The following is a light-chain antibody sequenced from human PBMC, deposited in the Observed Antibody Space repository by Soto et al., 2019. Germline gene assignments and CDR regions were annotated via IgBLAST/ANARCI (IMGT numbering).Light chain of an antibody. CDR2: KAS. Sequence: DIQMTQSPSTLSASVGDRVTITCRASQSIRSWLAWYPQKPGRAPKLLIYKASSLESGGPSRLSGSGSGTDFNPTNSSLQAYDFANYYCQQYNSYSWTFGQGTKVEI. J-gene: IGKJ1*01. CDR1: QSIRSW. V-gene: IGKV1-5*03. CDR3: QQYNSYSWT.